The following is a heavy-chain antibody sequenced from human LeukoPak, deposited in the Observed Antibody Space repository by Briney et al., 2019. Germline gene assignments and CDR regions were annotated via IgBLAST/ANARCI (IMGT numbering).Heavy chain of an antibody. CDR2: FDPEDGET. Sequence: GASVKVSCKVSGYTLTELSMHWVRQAPGKGLEWMGGFDPEDGETIYAQKFQGRVTMTEDTSTDTAYMELSSLRSEDTAVCYCATAYYYDSSGPWYNWFDPWGQGTLVTVSS. CDR3: ATAYYYDSSGPWYNWFDP. D-gene: IGHD3-22*01. V-gene: IGHV1-24*01. J-gene: IGHJ5*02. CDR1: GYTLTELS.